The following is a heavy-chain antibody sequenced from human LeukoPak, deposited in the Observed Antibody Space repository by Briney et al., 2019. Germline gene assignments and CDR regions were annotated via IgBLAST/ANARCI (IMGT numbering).Heavy chain of an antibody. D-gene: IGHD2-2*01. CDR2: ISSSSTI. CDR3: ARVGTSSPVDY. Sequence: GGSLRLSCAASGFSFRDYWMSWVRQAPGKGLEWVSYISSSSTIYYADSVKGRFTISRDNAKNSLYLQMNSLRAEDTAVYYCARVGTSSPVDYWGQGTLVTVSS. J-gene: IGHJ4*02. CDR1: GFSFRDYW. V-gene: IGHV3-69-1*01.